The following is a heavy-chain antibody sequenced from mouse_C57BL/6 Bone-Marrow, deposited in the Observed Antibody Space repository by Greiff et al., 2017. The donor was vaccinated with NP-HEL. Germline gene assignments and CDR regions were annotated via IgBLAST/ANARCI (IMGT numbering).Heavy chain of an antibody. D-gene: IGHD2-4*01. V-gene: IGHV5-4*01. J-gene: IGHJ2*01. CDR3: AREGDYDPDF. CDR1: GFTFSSYA. Sequence: EVKLVESGGGLVKPGGSLKLSCAASGFTFSSYAMSWVRQTPEKRLEWVATISDGGSYTYYPDNVKGRFTISRDNAKNNLYLQMSHLKSEDTAMYYCAREGDYDPDFWGQGTTLTVSS. CDR2: ISDGGSYT.